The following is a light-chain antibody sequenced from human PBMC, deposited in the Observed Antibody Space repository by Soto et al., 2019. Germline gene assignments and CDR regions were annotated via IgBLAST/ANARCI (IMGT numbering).Light chain of an antibody. CDR2: GAS. J-gene: IGKJ2*01. V-gene: IGKV3-20*01. Sequence: EIVLTQSPGTLSLSPGERATLSFRASQSVSSSYLAWYQQKPGQAPRLLIYGASSRATGIPDMFSGSGSGTACARTISTLDPQEYELYFCQQNGRSLYTVGQATQLEIK. CDR1: QSVSSSY. CDR3: QQNGRSLYT.